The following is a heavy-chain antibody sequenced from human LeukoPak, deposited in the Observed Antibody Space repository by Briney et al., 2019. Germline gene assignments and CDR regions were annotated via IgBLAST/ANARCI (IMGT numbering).Heavy chain of an antibody. CDR2: ISYNGYNK. D-gene: IGHD5-12*01. Sequence: GGSLRLSCAASGFTFSSYAMHWVRQAPGKGLEWVAIISYNGYNKYYADSVKGRFTISRDNSKNTLFLQMNSLRAEDTAVYYCAKSMVATMMTFDYWGQGTLVTVSS. CDR3: AKSMVATMMTFDY. J-gene: IGHJ4*02. CDR1: GFTFSSYA. V-gene: IGHV3-30-3*01.